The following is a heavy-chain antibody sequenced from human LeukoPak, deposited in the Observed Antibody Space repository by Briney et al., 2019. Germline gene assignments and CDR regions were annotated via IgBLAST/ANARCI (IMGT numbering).Heavy chain of an antibody. Sequence: GGSLRLSCAASGFTFSSYSMSWVRQAPGKGLEWVSSISSSSSYIYYADSVKGRFTISRDYAKNSLYLQMNSLRAEDTAVYYCVRACGGDCYLADYWGQGTLVTVSS. CDR1: GFTFSSYS. J-gene: IGHJ4*02. D-gene: IGHD2-21*02. CDR3: VRACGGDCYLADY. V-gene: IGHV3-21*01. CDR2: ISSSSSYI.